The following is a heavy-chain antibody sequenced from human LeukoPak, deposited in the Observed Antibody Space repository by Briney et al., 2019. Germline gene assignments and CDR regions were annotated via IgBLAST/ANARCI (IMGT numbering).Heavy chain of an antibody. D-gene: IGHD4-23*01. Sequence: GASVKVSCKASGYTFTDYYIHWVRQAPGQGLEWVGWINLNSGGTNYAQKSQGRVTLTRDTSINTAYMELSSLTSDDTAVYYCARDYGGNSGGDSWGQGTLVTVSS. CDR2: INLNSGGT. CDR3: ARDYGGNSGGDS. V-gene: IGHV1-2*02. J-gene: IGHJ4*02. CDR1: GYTFTDYY.